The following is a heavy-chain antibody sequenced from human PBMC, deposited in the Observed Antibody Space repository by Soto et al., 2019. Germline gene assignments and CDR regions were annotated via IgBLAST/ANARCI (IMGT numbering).Heavy chain of an antibody. CDR1: GFSLSTSGVG. Sequence: QITLKESGPTLVKPTQTLTLTCTFSGFSLSTSGVGVGWIRQPPGKALEWLALIYWDDDKRYSPSLKSRLTITKDTSKNQVVLTMTNMDPVDTATYYCAHAYCSGGSCYKFWYFDLWGRGTLVTVSS. CDR3: AHAYCSGGSCYKFWYFDL. D-gene: IGHD2-15*01. J-gene: IGHJ2*01. V-gene: IGHV2-5*02. CDR2: IYWDDDK.